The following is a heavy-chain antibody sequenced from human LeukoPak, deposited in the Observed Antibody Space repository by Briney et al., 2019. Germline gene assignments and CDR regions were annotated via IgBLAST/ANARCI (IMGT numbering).Heavy chain of an antibody. CDR2: ISGSGGAA. CDR1: GFTFSNYA. Sequence: GGSLTLSCAASGFTFSNYAMRWVRQAPGKGVEGVSAISGSGGAAYYADSVKGRFTISRDNSKNTLYLQMISLRVEDTAVYYCAKDKPRGSDYWGQGTLVTVSS. V-gene: IGHV3-23*01. CDR3: AKDKPRGSDY. D-gene: IGHD1-26*01. J-gene: IGHJ4*02.